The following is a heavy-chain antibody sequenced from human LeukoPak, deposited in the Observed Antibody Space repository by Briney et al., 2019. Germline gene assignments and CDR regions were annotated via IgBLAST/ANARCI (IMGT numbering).Heavy chain of an antibody. D-gene: IGHD7-27*01. CDR3: AKDGGLWVSAHWGDS. V-gene: IGHV1-3*01. Sequence: ASVKVSCKASGYPFTAYVIHWVRQAPGQRLEWMGWINAGNGNTKYSLKFQGRVTITRDTSASTVYMELTSLRAEDTAVYYCAKDGGLWVSAHWGDSWGRGTLVTVSS. CDR2: INAGNGNT. J-gene: IGHJ4*02. CDR1: GYPFTAYV.